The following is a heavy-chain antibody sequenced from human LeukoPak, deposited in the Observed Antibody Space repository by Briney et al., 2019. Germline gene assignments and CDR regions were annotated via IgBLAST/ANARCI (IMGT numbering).Heavy chain of an antibody. D-gene: IGHD3-3*01. CDR2: IKQDGSEK. CDR3: ARTYYDFWSGWDAFDI. V-gene: IGHV3-7*01. J-gene: IGHJ3*02. CDR1: GFTFSSYA. Sequence: GGSLRLSCAASGFTFSSYAMSWVRQAPGKGLEWVANIKQDGSEKYYVDSVKGRFTISRDNAKNSLYLQMNSLRAEDTAVYYCARTYYDFWSGWDAFDIWGQGTMVTVSS.